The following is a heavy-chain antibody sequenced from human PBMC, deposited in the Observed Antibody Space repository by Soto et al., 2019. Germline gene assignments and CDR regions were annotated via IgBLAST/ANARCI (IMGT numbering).Heavy chain of an antibody. CDR3: ATLSGSTLFDY. CDR1: GYTFTSYY. D-gene: IGHD3-22*01. J-gene: IGHJ4*02. CDR2: INPSGGST. Sequence: QVQLVQSGAEVKKPGASVKVSCKASGYTFTSYYMHWVRQAPGQGLEWMGIINPSGGSTRYAQKFQGRVTMTRDTSTSTVYMELSSLRSEDTAVYYCATLSGSTLFDYWGQGTLVTVSS. V-gene: IGHV1-46*01.